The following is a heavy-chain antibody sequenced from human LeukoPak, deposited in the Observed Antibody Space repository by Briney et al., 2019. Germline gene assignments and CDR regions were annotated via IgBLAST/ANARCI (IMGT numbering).Heavy chain of an antibody. CDR2: IDSRDNT. CDR1: GFTVRNIH. D-gene: IGHD5-24*01. CDR3: ARESTPLRGAFDP. J-gene: IGHJ5*02. V-gene: IGHV3-53*04. Sequence: GGSLRLSCAASGFTVRNIHMSCVRQAPGKGLEWVSVIDSRDNTYHADSVKGRFTISRHTSKNTLYLQMNSLRAEDTAVYYCARESTPLRGAFDPWGRGTLVTVSS.